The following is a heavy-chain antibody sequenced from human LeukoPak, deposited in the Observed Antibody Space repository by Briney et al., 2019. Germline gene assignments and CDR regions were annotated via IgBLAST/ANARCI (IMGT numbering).Heavy chain of an antibody. D-gene: IGHD1-14*01. CDR1: GGSISSGGYY. V-gene: IGHV4-31*03. CDR3: ARDSVPRYYYGLDV. Sequence: SETLSLTCTVSGGSISSGGYYWSWIRQHPGKGLEWIGYIYYSGSTYYNPSLKSRVTISVDTSKNQFSLELSSVTAADTAVYYCARDSVPRYYYGLDVWGQGTTVTVSS. CDR2: IYYSGST. J-gene: IGHJ6*02.